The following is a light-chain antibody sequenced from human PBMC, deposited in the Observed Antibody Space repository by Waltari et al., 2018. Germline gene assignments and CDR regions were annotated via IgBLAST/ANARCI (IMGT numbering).Light chain of an antibody. CDR2: WAS. Sequence: DIVMTQSPDSLAVSLGERATINCKSSQNILHPSNNLNYLAWYQQKPGQPPKLLISWASIRQFGVPARLSGGGSGTDFTLTIASLQAEDVAIYYCQQYYSAVTFGGGTKVEIK. CDR1: QNILHPSNNLNY. CDR3: QQYYSAVT. V-gene: IGKV4-1*01. J-gene: IGKJ4*01.